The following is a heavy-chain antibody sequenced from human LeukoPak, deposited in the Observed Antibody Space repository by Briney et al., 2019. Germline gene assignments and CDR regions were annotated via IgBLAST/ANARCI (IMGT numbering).Heavy chain of an antibody. V-gene: IGHV4-39*01. D-gene: IGHD3-10*01. CDR3: AGVYGSGGIDY. Sequence: SETLSLTCTVSGGSISSSSYYWDWIRQPPGKGLEWIGSIYYSGSTYYNPSLKSRVTISVDTSKNQFSLKLSSVTAADTAVYYCAGVYGSGGIDYWGQGTLVTVSS. CDR1: GGSISSSSYY. J-gene: IGHJ4*02. CDR2: IYYSGST.